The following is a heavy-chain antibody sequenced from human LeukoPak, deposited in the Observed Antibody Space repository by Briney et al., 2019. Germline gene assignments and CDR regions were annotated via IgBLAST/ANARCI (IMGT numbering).Heavy chain of an antibody. Sequence: GGSLRLSCAASGFSFSNNYMSWVRQAPGKGLEWVSVIYSGGSTYYSDSVKGRFTISRDNSKNALYLQMNDLRAEDTAVYYCARDRRYCSTSSSCYELYFDYWGQGTLVTVSS. V-gene: IGHV3-53*01. D-gene: IGHD2-2*01. CDR1: GFSFSNNY. CDR3: ARDRRYCSTSSSCYELYFDY. CDR2: IYSGGST. J-gene: IGHJ4*02.